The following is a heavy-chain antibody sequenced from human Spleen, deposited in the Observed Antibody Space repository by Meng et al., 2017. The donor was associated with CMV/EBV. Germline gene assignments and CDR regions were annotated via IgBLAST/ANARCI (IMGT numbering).Heavy chain of an antibody. CDR2: INPNSGGT. D-gene: IGHD2-2*02. CDR3: ARARKYCSSTSCYISYFQH. CDR1: GYTFTGYY. Sequence: ASVKVSCKASGYTFTGYYMHWVRQAPGQGLEWMGWINPNSGGTNYAQKFQGRVTMTRDTSISTAYMELSRLRSDDTAVYYCARARKYCSSTSCYISYFQHWGQGTLVTVS. V-gene: IGHV1-2*02. J-gene: IGHJ1*01.